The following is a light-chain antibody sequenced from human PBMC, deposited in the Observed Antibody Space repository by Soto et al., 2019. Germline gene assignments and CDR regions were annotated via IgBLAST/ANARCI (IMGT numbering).Light chain of an antibody. CDR1: QSVSSN. V-gene: IGKV3-15*01. Sequence: EIVMTQSPATLSVSPGERVTLSCRASQSVSSNLAWYQQKPGQAPRLLIYGASTRATGNPARFSGSGSAPCITLTISSLQEQDFAVYYGQQYKNWPLTFGQGPKVEIK. CDR3: QQYKNWPLT. CDR2: GAS. J-gene: IGKJ1*01.